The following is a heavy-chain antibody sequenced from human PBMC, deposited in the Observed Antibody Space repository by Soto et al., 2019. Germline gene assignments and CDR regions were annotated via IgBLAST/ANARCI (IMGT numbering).Heavy chain of an antibody. D-gene: IGHD1-26*01. V-gene: IGHV1-3*01. CDR2: INAGNGNT. CDR1: GYTFTSYA. CDR3: ARDPQGSGIQSAYFDY. Sequence: ASVKFYCKASGYTFTSYAMHWVRQAHGQRLEWMGWINAGNGNTKYSQKFQGRVTITRDTSASTAYMELSSLRSEDTAVYYCARDPQGSGIQSAYFDYWGQGTLVTVSS. J-gene: IGHJ4*02.